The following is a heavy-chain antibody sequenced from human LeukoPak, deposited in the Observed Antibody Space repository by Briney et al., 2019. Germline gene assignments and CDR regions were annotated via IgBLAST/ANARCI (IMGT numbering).Heavy chain of an antibody. Sequence: SETLSLTCTVSGGSISSYYWSWLRQPPGKGLVWIGYIYYGGSTNCNPSLKSRVTISVDTSKNQFSLKLSFVTAADTAVYFCARYCSGSSCYGGFDYWGEGTLVTVSS. J-gene: IGHJ4*02. CDR3: ARYCSGSSCYGGFDY. CDR1: GGSISSYY. D-gene: IGHD2-15*01. CDR2: IYYGGST. V-gene: IGHV4-59*01.